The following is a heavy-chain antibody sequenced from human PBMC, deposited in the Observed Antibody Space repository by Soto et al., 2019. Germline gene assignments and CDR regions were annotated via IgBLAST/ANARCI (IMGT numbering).Heavy chain of an antibody. CDR3: TSRERVDAFDI. CDR2: IIPILGSA. V-gene: IGHV1-69*01. CDR1: GGTLISNA. Sequence: QVQLVQSGAEVKKPGSSVKVSCKASGGTLISNAISWVRQAHGQGLEWLGGIIPILGSAIYAQKFQDRVTITADESTSTTYMELNSLRSEDAAVYYCTSRERVDAFDIWGQGTMVTVSS. D-gene: IGHD1-26*01. J-gene: IGHJ3*02.